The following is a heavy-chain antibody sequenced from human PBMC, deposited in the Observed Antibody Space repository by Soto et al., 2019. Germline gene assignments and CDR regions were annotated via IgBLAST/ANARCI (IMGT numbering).Heavy chain of an antibody. V-gene: IGHV3-48*02. CDR3: ARDPGRYCSGGSCYSGDDYYYYGMDV. CDR2: ISSSSSTI. J-gene: IGHJ6*02. Sequence: EVQLVESGGGLVQPGGSLRLSCAASGFTFSSYSMNWVRQAPGKGLEWVSYISSSSSTIYYADSVKGRFTISRDNAKKSLYLQMNSLRDEDTAVYYCARDPGRYCSGGSCYSGDDYYYYGMDVWGQGTTVTVSS. D-gene: IGHD2-15*01. CDR1: GFTFSSYS.